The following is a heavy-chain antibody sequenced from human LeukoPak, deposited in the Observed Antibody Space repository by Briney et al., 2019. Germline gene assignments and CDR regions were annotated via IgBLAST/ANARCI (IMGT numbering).Heavy chain of an antibody. V-gene: IGHV3-48*03. CDR2: ISSSGSTI. Sequence: GGSLRLSCAASGFTLSSYEMNWVRQAPGKGLEWVSYISSSGSTIYYADSVKGRFTISRDNAKNSLYLQMNSLRAEDTAVYYCARGAYCGGDCYSADVLTEPFDYWGQGTLVTVSS. CDR1: GFTLSSYE. D-gene: IGHD2-21*02. J-gene: IGHJ4*02. CDR3: ARGAYCGGDCYSADVLTEPFDY.